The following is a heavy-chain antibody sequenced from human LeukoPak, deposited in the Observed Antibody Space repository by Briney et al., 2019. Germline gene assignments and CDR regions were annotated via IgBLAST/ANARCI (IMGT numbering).Heavy chain of an antibody. D-gene: IGHD3-22*01. CDR3: ARASSGYCPDY. Sequence: GGSLRLSCAASGFTFSSYGMHWVRQAPGKGLEWVAVIWYDGSNKYYADSVKGRFTISRDNSKNTLYLQMNSLRAEDTAVYYCARASSGYCPDYWGQGTLVTVSS. CDR2: IWYDGSNK. J-gene: IGHJ4*02. CDR1: GFTFSSYG. V-gene: IGHV3-33*01.